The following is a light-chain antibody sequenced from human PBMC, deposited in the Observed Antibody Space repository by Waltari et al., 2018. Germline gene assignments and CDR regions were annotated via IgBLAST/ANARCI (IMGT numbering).Light chain of an antibody. CDR1: TSDVGSYTY. CDR3: SSYTSINTLVV. J-gene: IGLJ2*01. Sequence: QSALTQPASVSGSPEQSITIPCPGTTSDVGSYTYVSWYQQHPGKAPQLMIYDVTNRPSGVSNRFSGSKSGNTASLTISGLQAEDEADYYCSSYTSINTLVVFGGGTKLTVL. V-gene: IGLV2-14*03. CDR2: DVT.